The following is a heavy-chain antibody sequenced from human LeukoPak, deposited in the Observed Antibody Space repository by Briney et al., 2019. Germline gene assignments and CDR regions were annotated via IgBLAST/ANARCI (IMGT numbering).Heavy chain of an antibody. CDR1: GFTFSTYW. CDR3: ATDRDNSDWQKRFDS. J-gene: IGHJ4*02. D-gene: IGHD2-21*02. Sequence: GGSLRLSCAAPGFTFSTYWMNWYRQAPGKGLEWVGNINQDASEINYVDSVRGRFTISRDNAKNSLHLQMNSLRAEDTAVYYCATDRDNSDWQKRFDSWGQGTLVTVSS. CDR2: INQDASEI. V-gene: IGHV3-7*01.